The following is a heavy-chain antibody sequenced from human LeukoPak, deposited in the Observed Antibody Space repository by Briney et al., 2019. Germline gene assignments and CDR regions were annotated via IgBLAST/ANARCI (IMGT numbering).Heavy chain of an antibody. J-gene: IGHJ4*02. CDR3: ARLRLTPYYFDY. CDR2: IYSDSGGST. CDR1: GFTFTSFA. V-gene: IGHV3-23*01. D-gene: IGHD5-12*01. Sequence: PGGSLRLSCAASGFTFTSFAMSWVRQAPGKGLEWVSVIYSDSGGSTYYADSVKGRFTMSRDNSKNTLYLHMNSLRAEDTAVYYCARLRLTPYYFDYWGQGTLVTVSS.